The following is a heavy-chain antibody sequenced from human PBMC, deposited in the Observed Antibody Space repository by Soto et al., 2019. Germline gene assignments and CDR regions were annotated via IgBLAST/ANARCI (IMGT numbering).Heavy chain of an antibody. V-gene: IGHV1-18*01. D-gene: IGHD2-2*01. CDR2: ISAYNGNT. CDR1: GYTITSYG. J-gene: IGHJ6*02. CDR3: ARVKVPATLYGMDV. Sequence: ASVKVSSKASGYTITSYGISWVRQAPGQGLEWMGWISAYNGNTNYAQKLQGRVTMTTDTSTSTAYMELRSLRSDDTAVYYCARVKVPATLYGMDVWGQGTTVTVSS.